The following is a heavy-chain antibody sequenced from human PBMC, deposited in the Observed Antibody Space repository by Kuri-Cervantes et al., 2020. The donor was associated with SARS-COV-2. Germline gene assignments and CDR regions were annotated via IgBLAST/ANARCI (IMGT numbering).Heavy chain of an antibody. CDR1: GYSISSGYY. CDR3: ARGRVYCSSTSCFIWSFDP. J-gene: IGHJ5*02. D-gene: IGHD2-2*01. CDR2: IYHSGST. Sequence: GSLRLSCAVSGYSISSGYYWGWIRQPPGKGLEWIGSIYHSGSTYYNPSLKSRVTISVDTSKNQFSLKLSSVTAADTAVYYCARGRVYCSSTSCFIWSFDPWGQGTLVTVSS. V-gene: IGHV4-38-2*01.